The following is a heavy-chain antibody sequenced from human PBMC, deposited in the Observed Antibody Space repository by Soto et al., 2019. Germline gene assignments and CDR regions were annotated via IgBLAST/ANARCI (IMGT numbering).Heavy chain of an antibody. D-gene: IGHD2-15*01. J-gene: IGHJ4*02. CDR2: MYTSGMT. CDR1: GGSISGYY. CDR3: ARVTCSGGNCYHFDY. V-gene: IGHV4-4*07. Sequence: QVQLQESGPGLVKPSETLSLTCAVSGGSISGYYWSWIRQPAGKGLEYIGRMYTSGMTDYNPSLKRRVTMSRDTSKNQFSLRLSSVTAADTAVYYCARVTCSGGNCYHFDYWGQGTLVTVSS.